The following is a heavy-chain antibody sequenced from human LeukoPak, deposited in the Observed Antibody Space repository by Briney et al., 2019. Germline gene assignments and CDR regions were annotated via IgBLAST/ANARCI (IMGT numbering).Heavy chain of an antibody. CDR2: MNPNSGHT. V-gene: IGHV1-8*01. D-gene: IGHD6-13*01. Sequence: ASVKVSCTASGYTFTSYDINWVRQATGQGLEWMGWMNPNSGHTGYAQKFQGRVTMTRNTSISTAYMELSSLRSEDTAVYYCARVATAGFRFDPWGQGTLVTVSS. CDR3: ARVATAGFRFDP. J-gene: IGHJ5*01. CDR1: GYTFTSYD.